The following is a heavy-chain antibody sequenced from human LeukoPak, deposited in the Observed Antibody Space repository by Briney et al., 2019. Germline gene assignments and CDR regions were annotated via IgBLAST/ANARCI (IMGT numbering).Heavy chain of an antibody. J-gene: IGHJ4*02. Sequence: SETLSLTCTVSGYSISSGYYWGWIRQPPGKGLEWIGSIYHSGSTYYNPSLKSRVTISVDTSKNQFSLTLSSVTAADTAVYYCAREVPHQGYYDFWSGYYNDSGGQGTLVTFPS. CDR3: AREVPHQGYYDFWSGYYNDS. D-gene: IGHD3-3*01. CDR1: GYSISSGYY. V-gene: IGHV4-38-2*02. CDR2: IYHSGST.